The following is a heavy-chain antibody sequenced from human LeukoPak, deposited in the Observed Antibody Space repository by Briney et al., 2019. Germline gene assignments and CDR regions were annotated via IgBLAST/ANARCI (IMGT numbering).Heavy chain of an antibody. J-gene: IGHJ6*03. V-gene: IGHV4-59*01. Sequence: PSETLSLTCTVSSGSISNYYWSWIRQPPGKGLGWIGNIYYSGSTNYNPSLKSRVTISVDTSKNQLSLKVTSVTAADTAVYYCAREVRTLASADFYYYYYMDVWGKGTTVTVSS. D-gene: IGHD6-13*01. CDR2: IYYSGST. CDR3: AREVRTLASADFYYYYYMDV. CDR1: SGSISNYY.